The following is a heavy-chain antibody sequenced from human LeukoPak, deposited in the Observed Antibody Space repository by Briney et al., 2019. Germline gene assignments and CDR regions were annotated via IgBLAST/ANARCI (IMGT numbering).Heavy chain of an antibody. Sequence: PGGSLMLSCAASGFTVSSNYMSWVRPAPGKGLEWVSVIYSGRSTYYADSVKGRFTISRDNSKNTLYLQMNSLRAEDTAVYYCASIQGNLDYWGQGTLVTVSS. CDR1: GFTVSSNY. V-gene: IGHV3-53*01. J-gene: IGHJ4*02. CDR3: ASIQGNLDY. CDR2: IYSGRST.